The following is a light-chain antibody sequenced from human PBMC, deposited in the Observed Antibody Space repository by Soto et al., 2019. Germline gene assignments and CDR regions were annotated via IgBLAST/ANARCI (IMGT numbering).Light chain of an antibody. CDR1: SSDVGSHNF. V-gene: IGLV2-23*02. CDR3: YSYVGGIS. Sequence: QSALTQPASVSGSPGQSIAISCTGTSSDVGSHNFVSWYQQHPGKVPELIIYEVSKRPSGVSNRFSGSKSGNTASLTISGLQAEDEADYYCYSYVGGISFGGGTKVTVL. J-gene: IGLJ2*01. CDR2: EVS.